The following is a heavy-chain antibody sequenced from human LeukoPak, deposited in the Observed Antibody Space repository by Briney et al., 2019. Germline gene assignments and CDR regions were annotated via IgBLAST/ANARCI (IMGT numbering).Heavy chain of an antibody. V-gene: IGHV3-23*01. D-gene: IGHD1-26*01. CDR2: IIGGGGST. Sequence: GGSLRLSCAASGFPFSSHGMSWVRQAPGKGLEWVSGIIGGGGSTYYADSVKGRFTISRDNSKNTLYLQMNSLRAEDTAVYYCAKDRVGAMLYFDYWGQGTLVTVSS. CDR3: AKDRVGAMLYFDY. J-gene: IGHJ4*02. CDR1: GFPFSSHG.